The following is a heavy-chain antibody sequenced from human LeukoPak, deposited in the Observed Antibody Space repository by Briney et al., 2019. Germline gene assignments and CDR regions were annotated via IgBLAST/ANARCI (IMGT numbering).Heavy chain of an antibody. V-gene: IGHV3-74*01. D-gene: IGHD6-19*01. Sequence: GGSLRLSCAASGFTFSKYWMLWVRQAPGKGLESVSRINTDGTVTTYAASVKGRFTVSRDNADNTMFLQMNSVRDEDTAVYYCATKQWLAPPPDSWGQGTPVTVSS. CDR1: GFTFSKYW. J-gene: IGHJ4*02. CDR3: ATKQWLAPPPDS. CDR2: INTDGTVT.